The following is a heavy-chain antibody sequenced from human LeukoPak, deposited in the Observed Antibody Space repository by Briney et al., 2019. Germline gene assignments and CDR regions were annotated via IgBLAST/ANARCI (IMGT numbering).Heavy chain of an antibody. CDR1: GGSISSYY. CDR2: IYYSGST. J-gene: IGHJ3*02. V-gene: IGHV4-59*08. Sequence: SETLSLTCTVSGGSISSYYWSWIRQPPGKGLEWIGYIYYSGSTNYNPSLKSRVTISVDTSKNQFSLKLSSVTAADTAVYYCARLLRRDAFDIWGQGTMVTVSS. D-gene: IGHD2-15*01. CDR3: ARLLRRDAFDI.